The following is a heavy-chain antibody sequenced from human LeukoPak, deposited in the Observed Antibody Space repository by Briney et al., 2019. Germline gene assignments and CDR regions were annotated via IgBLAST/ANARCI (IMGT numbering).Heavy chain of an antibody. CDR3: ARGTRGLLGY. Sequence: SETLSLTCAVYGGSFSGYYWSWIRQPPGKGLEWIGEINHSGSTNYNPSLKSRVTISVDTSKNQFSLKLSSVTAADTAVYYCARGTRGLLGYWGQGTLVTVSS. D-gene: IGHD3-10*01. CDR1: GGSFSGYY. J-gene: IGHJ4*02. CDR2: INHSGST. V-gene: IGHV4-34*01.